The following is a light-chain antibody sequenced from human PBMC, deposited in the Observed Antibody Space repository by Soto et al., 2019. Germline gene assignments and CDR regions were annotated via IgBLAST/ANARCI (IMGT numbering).Light chain of an antibody. CDR2: DAS. J-gene: IGKJ1*01. CDR3: QQYGTYLWT. V-gene: IGKV1-5*01. CDR1: QSISSW. Sequence: DIQMTQSPSTLSASVGDRVTITCRACQSISSWLAWYQQKPGKVPKLLIFDASTLQTGVPSRFGGGGSGTEFTLTISGLQPDDFATYYCQQYGTYLWTFGQGTKVDI.